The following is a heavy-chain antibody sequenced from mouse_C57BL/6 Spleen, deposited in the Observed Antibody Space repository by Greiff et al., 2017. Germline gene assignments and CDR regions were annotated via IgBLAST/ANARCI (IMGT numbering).Heavy chain of an antibody. CDR1: GYTFTDYN. CDR3: ARRWPYRDSNYFDY. V-gene: IGHV1-18*01. Sequence: EVQLQQSGPELVKPGASVKIPCKASGYTFTDYNMDWVKQSHGKSLEWIGDINPNNGGTIYNQKFKGKATLTVDKSSSTAYMELRSLTSEDTAVYYCARRWPYRDSNYFDYWGQGTTLTVSS. CDR2: INPNNGGT. J-gene: IGHJ2*01. D-gene: IGHD2-5*01.